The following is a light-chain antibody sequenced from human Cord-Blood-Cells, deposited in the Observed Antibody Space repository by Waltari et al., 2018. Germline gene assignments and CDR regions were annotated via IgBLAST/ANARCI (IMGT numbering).Light chain of an antibody. CDR3: QQYDNLPLFT. CDR2: DSS. Sequence: DIQMTQSPSSLSASVGGRVPITCQASQDIRNYLNWYQQKPGTAPKILIYDSSNLETGVPSRCSGSRSSTDYTFTISSLQSEEIATYYCQQYDNLPLFTFGPGTNVDIK. V-gene: IGKV1-33*01. J-gene: IGKJ3*01. CDR1: QDIRNY.